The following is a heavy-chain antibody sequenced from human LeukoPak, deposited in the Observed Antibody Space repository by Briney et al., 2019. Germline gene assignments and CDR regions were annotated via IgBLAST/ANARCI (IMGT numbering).Heavy chain of an antibody. CDR1: GFTFSSYA. Sequence: GGSLRLSCAASGFTFSSYAMSWVRQAPGKGLEWASAISGSGGSTYYADSVKGRFTISRDNSKNTLYLQMNSLRAEDTAVYYCAKGGTMIVVALGYFDYWGQGTLVTVSS. D-gene: IGHD3-22*01. CDR3: AKGGTMIVVALGYFDY. J-gene: IGHJ4*02. V-gene: IGHV3-23*01. CDR2: ISGSGGST.